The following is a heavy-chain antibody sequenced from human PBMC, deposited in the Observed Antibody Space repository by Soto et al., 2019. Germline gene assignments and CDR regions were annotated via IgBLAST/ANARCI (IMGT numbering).Heavy chain of an antibody. CDR1: GGTFSSYA. J-gene: IGHJ4*02. CDR2: IIPIFGTA. CDR3: ARDYGYSYGYTQSTFDY. Sequence: SVKVSCKASGGTFSSYAIGWVRQAPGQGLEWMGGIIPIFGTANYAQKFQGRVTITADESTSTAYMELSGLRSEDTAVYYCARDYGYSYGYTQSTFDYWGQGTLVTVSS. V-gene: IGHV1-69*13. D-gene: IGHD5-18*01.